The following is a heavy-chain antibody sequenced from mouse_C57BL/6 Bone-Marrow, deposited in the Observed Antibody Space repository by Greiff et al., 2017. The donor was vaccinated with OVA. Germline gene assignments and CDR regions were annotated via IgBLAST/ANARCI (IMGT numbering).Heavy chain of an antibody. D-gene: IGHD2-2*01. V-gene: IGHV1-76*01. CDR1: GYTFTDYY. CDR3: AVYGSYFDY. CDR2: IYPANGNT. Sequence: QVQLQQSGAELVRPGASVKLSCKASGYTFTDYYINWVKQRPGQGLEWIARIYPANGNTKYAPKFQGKATITADTSSNTAYLQLSSLTSEDTAIYYCAVYGSYFDYWGQGTTLTVSS. J-gene: IGHJ2*01.